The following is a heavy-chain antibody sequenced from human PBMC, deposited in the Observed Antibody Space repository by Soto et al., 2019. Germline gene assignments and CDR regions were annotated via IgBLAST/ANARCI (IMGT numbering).Heavy chain of an antibody. D-gene: IGHD5-18*01. J-gene: IGHJ3*02. V-gene: IGHV4-59*01. Sequence: SETLSLTCTVSGGSISSYYWSWIRQPPGRGLEWIGYSYYSGSTNYNPSLKSRVTISVDTSKNQFSLKLSSVTAADTAVYYCARDRRYSYGPDAFDIWGQGTMVTVSS. CDR2: SYYSGST. CDR3: ARDRRYSYGPDAFDI. CDR1: GGSISSYY.